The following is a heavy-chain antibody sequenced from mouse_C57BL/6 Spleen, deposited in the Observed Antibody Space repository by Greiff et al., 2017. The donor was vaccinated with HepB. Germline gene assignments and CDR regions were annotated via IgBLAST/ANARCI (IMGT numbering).Heavy chain of an antibody. V-gene: IGHV1-64*01. D-gene: IGHD3-2*02. J-gene: IGHJ3*01. CDR3: ARCPVDISGYSAWFAY. CDR1: GYTFTSYW. Sequence: QVQLQQPGAELVKPGASVKLSCKASGYTFTSYWMHWVKQRPGQGLEWIGMIHPNSGSTNYNEKFKSKATLTVAKSSSTAYMQLSSLTSEDSAVYYCARCPVDISGYSAWFAYWGQGTLVTVSA. CDR2: IHPNSGST.